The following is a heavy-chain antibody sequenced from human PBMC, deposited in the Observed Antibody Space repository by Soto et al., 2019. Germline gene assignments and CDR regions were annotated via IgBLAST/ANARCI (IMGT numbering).Heavy chain of an antibody. J-gene: IGHJ4*02. V-gene: IGHV1-46*01. Sequence: QVQLVQSGAEVKKPGASVKDSCKASGYTFTSYYMHWVRQAPGQGFEWMGIINPSGGSTSYAQKFQGRVTMTRDTSTSTVYMELSSLRSEDTAVYYCQVPYYDSSGYQNDFDYWGQGTLVTVSS. CDR2: INPSGGST. CDR3: QVPYYDSSGYQNDFDY. CDR1: GYTFTSYY. D-gene: IGHD3-22*01.